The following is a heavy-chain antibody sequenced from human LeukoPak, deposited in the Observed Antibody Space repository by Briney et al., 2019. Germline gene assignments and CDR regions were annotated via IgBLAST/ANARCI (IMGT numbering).Heavy chain of an antibody. CDR2: IYYSGST. J-gene: IGHJ5*02. Sequence: QSSETLSLTCTVSGGSISRYYWSWIRQPPGKGLEWIGYIYYSGSTNYNPSLKSRVTISVDTSKNQFSLKLSSVTAADTAVYYCARNGRRDAYNSWFDPWGQGTLVTVSS. V-gene: IGHV4-59*01. D-gene: IGHD5-24*01. CDR1: GGSISRYY. CDR3: ARNGRRDAYNSWFDP.